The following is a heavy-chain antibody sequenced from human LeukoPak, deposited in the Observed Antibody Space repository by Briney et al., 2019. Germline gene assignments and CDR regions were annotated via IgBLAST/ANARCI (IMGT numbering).Heavy chain of an antibody. CDR2: IFRGGNT. CDR3: ARRGYTYGCDY. D-gene: IGHD5-18*01. Sequence: GGSLRLSCAVSGFTVSSNYMSWVRQAPGKGLKWISVIFRGGNTYYADSVRGRFTISRDNSKNTLYLQMNSLRAEDTAVYYCARRGYTYGCDYWGQGTLVAVSS. V-gene: IGHV3-53*01. CDR1: GFTVSSNY. J-gene: IGHJ4*02.